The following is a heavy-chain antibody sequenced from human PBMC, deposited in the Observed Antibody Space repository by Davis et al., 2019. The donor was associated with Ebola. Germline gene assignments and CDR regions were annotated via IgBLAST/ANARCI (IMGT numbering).Heavy chain of an antibody. V-gene: IGHV4-61*01. CDR3: ASRYCSGGSCSLYN. J-gene: IGHJ4*02. CDR2: IYYSGST. Sequence: MPSETLSLTCTVSGGSVSSGSYYWSWIRQPPGKGLEWIGYIYYSGSTNYNPSLKSRVTISVDRSKNQFSLKLSSVTAADTAVYYCASRYCSGGSCSLYNWGQGTLVTVSS. D-gene: IGHD2-15*01. CDR1: GGSVSSGSYY.